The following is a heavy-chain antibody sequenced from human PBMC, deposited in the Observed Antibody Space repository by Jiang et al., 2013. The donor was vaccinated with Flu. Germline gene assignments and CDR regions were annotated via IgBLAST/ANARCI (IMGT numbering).Heavy chain of an antibody. CDR2: SIIVGAA. CDR3: TRLSCSYGSCYEAY. D-gene: IGHD2-15*01. J-gene: IGHJ4*02. V-gene: IGHV4-59*08. Sequence: GPISGYYWSWIRQPPGRDWNGLDISIIVGAATTTTTPPSRVGSPYQSNTSKNQISLDLTSVTAADTAVYYCTRLSCSYGSCYEAYWGQGLLVSVSS. CDR1: GPISGYY.